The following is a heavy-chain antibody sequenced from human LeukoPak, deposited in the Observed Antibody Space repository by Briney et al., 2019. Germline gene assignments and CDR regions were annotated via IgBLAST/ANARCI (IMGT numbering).Heavy chain of an antibody. CDR1: GYTLTELS. V-gene: IGHV1-24*01. Sequence: ASVKVSCKVFGYTLTELSMHWVRQAPGKGLEWRGGFDPEDGETIYAQKFQGRVTMTEDTSTDTAYMELSSLRSEDTAVYYCTTEHNYYDSSGYFAYFDYWGQGTLVTVSS. J-gene: IGHJ4*02. CDR3: TTEHNYYDSSGYFAYFDY. D-gene: IGHD3-22*01. CDR2: FDPEDGET.